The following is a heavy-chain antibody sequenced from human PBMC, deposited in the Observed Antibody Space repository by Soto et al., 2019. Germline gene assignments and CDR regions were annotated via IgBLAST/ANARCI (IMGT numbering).Heavy chain of an antibody. D-gene: IGHD6-13*01. CDR3: ARFPYSSSWFGKYYYGMDV. Sequence: AAQKFPLKASGYTLTHFGRSWARKAPGQGLDWMGWISAYNGNTNYAQKLQGRVTMTTDTSTSTAYMELRSLRSDDTAVYYCARFPYSSSWFGKYYYGMDVWGQGTTVTVSS. CDR2: ISAYNGNT. V-gene: IGHV1-18*01. J-gene: IGHJ6*02. CDR1: GYTLTHFG.